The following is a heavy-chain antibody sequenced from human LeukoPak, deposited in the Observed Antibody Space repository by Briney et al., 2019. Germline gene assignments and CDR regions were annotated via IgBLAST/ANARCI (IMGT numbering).Heavy chain of an antibody. Sequence: PGGSLRLSCAASGFTFSSYSMNWVRQAPGKGLEGVSSISSSSSYIYYADSVKGRFTISRDNAKNSLYLQMNSLRAEDTAVYYCASPPPGSYYNFDYWGQGTLVTVSS. J-gene: IGHJ4*02. CDR2: ISSSSSYI. CDR3: ASPPPGSYYNFDY. V-gene: IGHV3-21*01. D-gene: IGHD3-10*01. CDR1: GFTFSSYS.